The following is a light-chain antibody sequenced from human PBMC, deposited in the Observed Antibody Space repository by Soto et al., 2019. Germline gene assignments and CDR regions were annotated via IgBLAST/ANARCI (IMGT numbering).Light chain of an antibody. V-gene: IGKV1-5*03. CDR2: KAS. J-gene: IGKJ1*01. CDR3: QQYNSYWT. Sequence: IQMTQSPSTLSSSVGDRVTITCRASQSISSWLAWYQQKPGKAPKLLIYKASSLESGVPSRFSGIGSGTEFTLTISSMKPDDFATDYCQQYNSYWTFGQGTKVDIK. CDR1: QSISSW.